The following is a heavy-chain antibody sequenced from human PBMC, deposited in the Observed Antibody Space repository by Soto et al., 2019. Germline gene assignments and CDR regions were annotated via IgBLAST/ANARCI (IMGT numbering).Heavy chain of an antibody. CDR2: ISGSGGST. CDR3: AKSHRGRPPTIFGVQPREGYFDY. CDR1: GFTFSSYA. Sequence: GGSLRLSCAASGFTFSSYAMSWARQAPGKGLEWVSAISGSGGSTYYADSVKGRFTISRDNSKNTLYLQMNSLRAEDTAVYYCAKSHRGRPPTIFGVQPREGYFDYWGQGTLVTVSS. J-gene: IGHJ4*02. V-gene: IGHV3-23*01. D-gene: IGHD3-3*01.